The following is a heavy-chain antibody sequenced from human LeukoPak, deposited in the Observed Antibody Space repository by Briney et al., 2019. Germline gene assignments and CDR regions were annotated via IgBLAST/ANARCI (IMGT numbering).Heavy chain of an antibody. D-gene: IGHD3-10*01. CDR3: ARSSYTSGSSYFDY. V-gene: IGHV3-11*03. CDR1: GFTFSDYY. J-gene: IGHJ4*02. Sequence: PGGSLRLSCAASGFTFSDYYMSWIRQAPGKGLEWLSYISSTTSYTDYADSVKGRFTISRGNAKNSLYLQMNSLRAEDTAVYYCARSSYTSGSSYFDYWGQGTQVTVSA. CDR2: ISSTTSYT.